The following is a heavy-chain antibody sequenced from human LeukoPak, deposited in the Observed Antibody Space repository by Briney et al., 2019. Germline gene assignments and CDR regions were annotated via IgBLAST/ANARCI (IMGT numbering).Heavy chain of an antibody. Sequence: GGSLRLSCAASGFSFGSYAMSWVRQAAGKGLEWVSEICGSVSGSGDCTHYADSVKGRFTISRDNGKNSLNLQMNSLRVEDTAVYYCVRGSLTAQRKDAFDIWGQGTMVTVSS. J-gene: IGHJ3*02. CDR2: ICGSVSGSGDCT. CDR3: VRGSLTAQRKDAFDI. D-gene: IGHD3-9*01. CDR1: GFSFGSYA. V-gene: IGHV3-23*01.